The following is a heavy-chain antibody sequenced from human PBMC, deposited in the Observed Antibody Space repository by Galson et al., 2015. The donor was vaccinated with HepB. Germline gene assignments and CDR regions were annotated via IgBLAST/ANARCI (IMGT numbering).Heavy chain of an antibody. Sequence: SLRLSCAASGFTFSSSYAMSWVRQAPGQGLEWVSTISGSDGSTYYADSVKGRFTISRDNSKNALYLQMNSLRAEDTAVYYCAKDPRSIAVAARGHYFDCWGQGTLVTVSS. D-gene: IGHD6-19*01. CDR1: GFTFSSSYA. CDR2: ISGSDGST. V-gene: IGHV3-23*01. CDR3: AKDPRSIAVAARGHYFDC. J-gene: IGHJ4*02.